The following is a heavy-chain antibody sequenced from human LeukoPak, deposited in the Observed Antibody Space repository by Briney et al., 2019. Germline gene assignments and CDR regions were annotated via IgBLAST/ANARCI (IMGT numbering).Heavy chain of an antibody. J-gene: IGHJ4*02. CDR1: GGTFSSYA. CDR2: IIPIFGTA. CDR3: ARAGIEMTLVSPRADY. D-gene: IGHD5-24*01. V-gene: IGHV1-69*13. Sequence: SVKVSCKASGGTFSSYAISWVRQAPGQGLEWMGRIIPIFGTANYAQKFQGRVTITADESTSTAYMELSSLRSEDTAVYYCARAGIEMTLVSPRADYWGQGTLVTVSS.